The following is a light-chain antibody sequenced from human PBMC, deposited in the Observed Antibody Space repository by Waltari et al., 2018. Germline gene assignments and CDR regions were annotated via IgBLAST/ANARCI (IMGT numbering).Light chain of an antibody. V-gene: IGLV2-23*01. CDR2: EAN. Sequence: QSALTQPASVSGSPGQSITISCTGPSSDISRYNLVSWYQQHPGKAPKLIIYEANKRPSGVSSRFSGSKSGNTASLTIAGPQAEDEANYYCYAYAGTRGVFGTGTKVTVL. J-gene: IGLJ1*01. CDR3: YAYAGTRGV. CDR1: SSDISRYNL.